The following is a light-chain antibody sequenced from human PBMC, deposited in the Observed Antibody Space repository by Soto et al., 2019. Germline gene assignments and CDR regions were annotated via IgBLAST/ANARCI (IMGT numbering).Light chain of an antibody. CDR3: CSYAGSSTHYV. Sequence: QSVLTQPASVSGSPGQSTTISCTGTSSEVGSYNLVSWYQQHPGKAPKLMIYEGSKRPSGVSNRFSGSKSGNTASLTISGLQAEDEADYYCCSYAGSSTHYVXGTGTKVTVL. CDR2: EGS. J-gene: IGLJ1*01. V-gene: IGLV2-23*01. CDR1: SSEVGSYNL.